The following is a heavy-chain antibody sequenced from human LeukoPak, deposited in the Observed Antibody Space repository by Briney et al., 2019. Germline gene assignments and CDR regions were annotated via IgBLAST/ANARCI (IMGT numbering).Heavy chain of an antibody. J-gene: IGHJ4*02. CDR2: IYYSGST. CDR3: ARQRFREGYNPSFDY. D-gene: IGHD5-24*01. Sequence: SETLSLTCTVSGGSISSYYWSWIRQPPGKGLEWIGYIYYSGSTNYNPSLKSRVTISVDTSKNQFSLKLSSVTAADTAVYYCARQRFREGYNPSFDYWGQGTLVTVSS. CDR1: GGSISSYY. V-gene: IGHV4-59*08.